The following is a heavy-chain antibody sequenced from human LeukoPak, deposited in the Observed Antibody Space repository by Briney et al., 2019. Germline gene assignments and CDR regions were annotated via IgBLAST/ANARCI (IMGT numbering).Heavy chain of an antibody. J-gene: IGHJ5*02. V-gene: IGHV4-38-2*01. CDR2: IYHSGNT. CDR3: ARASIAAADTVWFDP. D-gene: IGHD6-13*01. Sequence: PSETLSLTCAVSGYSISSGYYWDWIRQPPGKGLEWIRSIYHSGNTYYNTSLKSRVTISVDKSKNQFSLKLSSVTAADTAVHYCARASIAAADTVWFDPWGQGTLVTVSS. CDR1: GYSISSGYY.